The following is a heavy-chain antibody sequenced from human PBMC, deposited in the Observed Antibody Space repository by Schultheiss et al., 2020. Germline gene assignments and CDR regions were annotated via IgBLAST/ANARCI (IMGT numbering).Heavy chain of an antibody. CDR2: INHSGST. CDR1: GGSFSGYY. V-gene: IGHV4-34*01. CDR3: ARAPVLAADYYYGMDV. D-gene: IGHD6-25*01. J-gene: IGHJ6*02. Sequence: SETLSLTCAVYGGSFSGYYWSWIRQPPGKGLEWIGEINHSGSTNYNPSLKSRVTISVDTSKNQFSLKLSSVTAADTAVYYCARAPVLAADYYYGMDVWGQGTTVTV.